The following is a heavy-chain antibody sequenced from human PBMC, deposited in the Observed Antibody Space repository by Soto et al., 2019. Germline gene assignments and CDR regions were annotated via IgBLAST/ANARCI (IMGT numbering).Heavy chain of an antibody. Sequence: SVKVSCKASGGTFSSYAISWVRQAPGQGLEWMGGIIPIFGTANYAQKFQGRVTITADESTSTAYMELSSLRSEDTALYYCARVLYRQQLVLSAFDIWGQGTMVTVSS. J-gene: IGHJ3*02. CDR1: GGTFSSYA. D-gene: IGHD6-13*01. CDR3: ARVLYRQQLVLSAFDI. V-gene: IGHV1-69*13. CDR2: IIPIFGTA.